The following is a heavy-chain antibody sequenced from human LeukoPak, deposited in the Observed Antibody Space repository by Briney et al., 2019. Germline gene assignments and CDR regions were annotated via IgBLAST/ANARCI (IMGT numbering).Heavy chain of an antibody. D-gene: IGHD3-10*01. Sequence: SETLSLTCTVSGGSICSYNWSWIWHRAWKGLEWIGRIYTSGSTNYNPSFKSRVNMSVDTSKNQFSLKLSSVTAADTAVYYCARVLKYGSGSYYPPYYYYGMDVWGQGTTVTVSS. CDR1: GGSICSYN. J-gene: IGHJ6*02. CDR2: IYTSGST. CDR3: ARVLKYGSGSYYPPYYYYGMDV. V-gene: IGHV4-4*07.